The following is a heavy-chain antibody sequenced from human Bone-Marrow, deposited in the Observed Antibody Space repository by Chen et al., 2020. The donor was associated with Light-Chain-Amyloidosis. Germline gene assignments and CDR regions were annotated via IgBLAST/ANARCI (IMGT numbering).Heavy chain of an antibody. D-gene: IGHD5-12*01. CDR1: GYTFPNYW. V-gene: IGHV5-51*01. CDR3: ARRRDGYNFDY. J-gene: IGHJ4*02. CDR2: IYPDDSDA. Sequence: EVQLAKSGPEVTKPGESLKTSCKGSGYTFPNYWIGWVRQMPGKGLEWMGVIYPDDSDARYSPSFEGQVTISADKSITTAYLQWRSLKASDTAMYYCARRRDGYNFDYWGQGTLVTVSS.